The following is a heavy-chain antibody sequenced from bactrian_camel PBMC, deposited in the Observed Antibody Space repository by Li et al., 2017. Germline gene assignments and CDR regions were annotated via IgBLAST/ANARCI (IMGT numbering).Heavy chain of an antibody. Sequence: HVQLVESGGGSVEAGGSLTLSCTASLSSLSVSRHCMSWFRQAPGKEREGVATIATDDTTTYADSVKGRFTISKNRAENFVLLQMNNLNPEDTAMYYCAAAPKWFCRLSSHDDYKYWGQGTQVTVS. CDR3: AAAPKWFCRLSSHDDYKY. CDR2: IATDDTT. V-gene: IGHV3S53*01. CDR1: LSSLSVSRHC. J-gene: IGHJ4*01.